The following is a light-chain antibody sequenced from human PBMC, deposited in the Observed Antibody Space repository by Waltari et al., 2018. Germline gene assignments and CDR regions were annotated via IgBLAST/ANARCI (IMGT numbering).Light chain of an antibody. CDR3: SSYTSSSTRV. Sequence: QSALTQPASVSGSPGHSITISCTGPSSDVGGSTYVSWYQQHPGKAPKLMIYDVSNRPSGVSNRFSGSKSGNTASLTISGLQAEDEADYYCSSYTSSSTRVFGGGTKLTVL. J-gene: IGLJ2*01. V-gene: IGLV2-14*03. CDR2: DVS. CDR1: SSDVGGSTY.